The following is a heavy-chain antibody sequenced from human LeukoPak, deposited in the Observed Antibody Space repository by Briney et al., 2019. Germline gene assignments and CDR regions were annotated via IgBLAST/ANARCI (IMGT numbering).Heavy chain of an antibody. J-gene: IGHJ6*03. CDR3: ARGRRGSSNYYYYMDV. CDR1: GFTFSSCS. Sequence: GGSLRLSCAASGFTFSSCSMNWVRQAPGKGLEWVSSISSSSSYIYYADSVKGRFTISRDNAKNSLYLQMNSLRAEDTAVYYCARGRRGSSNYYYYMDVWGKGTTVTVSS. CDR2: ISSSSSYI. V-gene: IGHV3-21*01. D-gene: IGHD1-26*01.